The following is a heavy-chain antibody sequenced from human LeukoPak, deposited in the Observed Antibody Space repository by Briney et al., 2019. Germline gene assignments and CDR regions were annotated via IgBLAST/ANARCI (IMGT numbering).Heavy chain of an antibody. CDR1: GYTFTYHV. V-gene: IGHV1-18*01. CDR2: INAYNGNT. D-gene: IGHD1-26*01. J-gene: IGHJ4*02. Sequence: ASVKVSCKTSGYTFTYHVISWVRQAPGQGLEWVGWINAYNGNTNDAQKFQGRVTMTTDTSTSTAYMELRSLRSDDTAVYYCARGEKPYDYWGQGTLVSVSS. CDR3: ARGEKPYDY.